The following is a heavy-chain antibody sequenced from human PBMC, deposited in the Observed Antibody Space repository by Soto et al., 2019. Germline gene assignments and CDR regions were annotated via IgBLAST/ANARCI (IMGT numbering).Heavy chain of an antibody. CDR1: GGSFSDYY. CDR3: ARGRDEYKLGNV. D-gene: IGHD1-1*01. J-gene: IGHJ6*02. V-gene: IGHV4-34*01. CDR2: IHPSGST. Sequence: XETLSLTCAVSGGSFSDYYWPWIRQSPGKGLDWIGEIHPSGSTYYNPSLRSRVTISVDTSKNQFSLKLTSLTAADTAIYYCARGRDEYKLGNVWGHGTTVTVS.